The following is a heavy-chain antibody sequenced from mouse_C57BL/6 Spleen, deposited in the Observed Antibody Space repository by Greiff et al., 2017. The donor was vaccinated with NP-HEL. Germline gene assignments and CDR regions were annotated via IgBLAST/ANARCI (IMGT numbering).Heavy chain of an antibody. Sequence: QVQLQQSGAELVMPGASVKLSCKASGYTFTSYWMHWVKQRPGQGLEWIGEIDPSDSYTNYNQKFKGKSTVTVDKSSSTAYMQLSILTSEDSAVYYCARCDYYGSSKGYFDYWGQGTTLTVSS. D-gene: IGHD1-1*01. J-gene: IGHJ2*01. CDR2: IDPSDSYT. CDR1: GYTFTSYW. CDR3: ARCDYYGSSKGYFDY. V-gene: IGHV1-69*01.